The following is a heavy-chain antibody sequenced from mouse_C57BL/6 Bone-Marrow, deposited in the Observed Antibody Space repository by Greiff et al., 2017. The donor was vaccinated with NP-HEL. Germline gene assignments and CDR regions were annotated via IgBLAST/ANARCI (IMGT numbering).Heavy chain of an antibody. D-gene: IGHD2-4*01. Sequence: DVKLVESGGGLVQPGGSLKLSCAASGFTFSDYYMYWVRQTPEKRLEWVAYISNGGGSTYYPDPVKGRFTLSRDNAKNTLYLQMSRLKSEDTAMYYCARQGDYDDYFDYWGQGTTRTVSS. CDR3: ARQGDYDDYFDY. CDR2: ISNGGGST. V-gene: IGHV5-12*01. CDR1: GFTFSDYY. J-gene: IGHJ2*01.